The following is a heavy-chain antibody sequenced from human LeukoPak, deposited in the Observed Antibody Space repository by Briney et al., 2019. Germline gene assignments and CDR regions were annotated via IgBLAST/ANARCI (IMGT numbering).Heavy chain of an antibody. Sequence: SETLSLTRNVSGDSISGCYWSWVRQPPGRGLEWIGYVYYSGSTNYNPSLRSRVTISADTSKDQFSLKLRSVTAADTAVYYCARRSTSYNYAMDVWGQGTTVTVSS. V-gene: IGHV4-59*01. CDR1: GDSISGCY. CDR3: ARRSTSYNYAMDV. J-gene: IGHJ6*02. CDR2: VYYSGST.